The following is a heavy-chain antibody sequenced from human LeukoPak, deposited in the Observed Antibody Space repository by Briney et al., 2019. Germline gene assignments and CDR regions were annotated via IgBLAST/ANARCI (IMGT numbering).Heavy chain of an antibody. CDR1: GFSLSAYN. Sequence: GGSLRLSCEGSGFSLSAYNMNWVRQAPGKGLESVSYISSSSATIFYADSVKGRFTISRDNAKNSLYLQMNSLRPEDTAVYFCARYIVVVPAAIRHFDYWGQGTLVTVSS. D-gene: IGHD2-2*02. J-gene: IGHJ4*02. CDR2: ISSSSATI. CDR3: ARYIVVVPAAIRHFDY. V-gene: IGHV3-48*01.